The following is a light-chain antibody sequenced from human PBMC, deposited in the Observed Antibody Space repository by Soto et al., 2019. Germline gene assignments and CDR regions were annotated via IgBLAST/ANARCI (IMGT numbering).Light chain of an antibody. CDR2: GES. V-gene: IGKV3-20*01. Sequence: EIVLTQSPGTLSLSPGERATLSCRARQSVSSISLAWYQQKPGQAPRLLIYGESSRASGIPDRFSGSGSGTDLTLTISRLKPEDFAVYYCQQYGSSRLTFGGGTKVEIK. J-gene: IGKJ4*01. CDR3: QQYGSSRLT. CDR1: QSVSSIS.